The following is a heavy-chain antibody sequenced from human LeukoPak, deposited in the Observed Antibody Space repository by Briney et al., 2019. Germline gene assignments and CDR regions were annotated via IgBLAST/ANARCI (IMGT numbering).Heavy chain of an antibody. Sequence: GGSLRLSCAASGFTFSSYWMSWVRQAPGKGLEWVANIRQDGSEIYYVDSVKGRFIISRDNAKNSLYLQMNSLRAEDTAVYYCARDKQVGATHFDFWGQGTLVTVSS. CDR3: ARDKQVGATHFDF. D-gene: IGHD1-26*01. CDR1: GFTFSSYW. J-gene: IGHJ4*02. V-gene: IGHV3-7*01. CDR2: IRQDGSEI.